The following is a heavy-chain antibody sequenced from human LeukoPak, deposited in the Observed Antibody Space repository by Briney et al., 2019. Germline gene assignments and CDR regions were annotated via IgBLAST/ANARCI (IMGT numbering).Heavy chain of an antibody. V-gene: IGHV3-7*03. D-gene: IGHD2-15*01. CDR1: GFTFSSNW. Sequence: GGSLRLSCAASGFTFSSNWMSWVRQAPGKGLEWVANIKEDGSEKYYVDSVKGRFTISRDNAKNSLYLQMNSLRAEDTALYYCARGGAHCSGGSCYSENYYMDVWGKGTTVTVSS. J-gene: IGHJ6*03. CDR2: IKEDGSEK. CDR3: ARGGAHCSGGSCYSENYYMDV.